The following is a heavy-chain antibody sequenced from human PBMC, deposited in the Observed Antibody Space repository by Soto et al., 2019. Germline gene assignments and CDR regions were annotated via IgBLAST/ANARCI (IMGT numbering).Heavy chain of an antibody. D-gene: IGHD3-10*01. CDR3: ARVPMVRGFRPYYYCMDV. V-gene: IGHV3-33*01. J-gene: IGHJ6*02. CDR2: IWYDGSNK. CDR1: GFTFSSYG. Sequence: QVQLVESGGGVVQPGRSLRLSCAASGFTFSSYGMHWVRRAPGKGLECEAVIWYDGSNKYYADSGKGRFTISRDNSKNTLYLQMNSLRAEDTAVYYCARVPMVRGFRPYYYCMDVWGQGTTVTVSS.